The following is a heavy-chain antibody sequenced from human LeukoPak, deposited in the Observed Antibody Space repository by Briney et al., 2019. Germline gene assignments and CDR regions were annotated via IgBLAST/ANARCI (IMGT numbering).Heavy chain of an antibody. D-gene: IGHD4-11*01. CDR2: INPNNGAT. Sequence: ASVKVSCKASGYTFIGYYMHWVRQAPGQGLEWMGWINPNNGATNYAQKFQGRVTMTRDTSISTAYMELSRLRSDDTAVYYCARDTKNDYSNYGKDAFGIWGQGTMVTVSS. J-gene: IGHJ3*02. CDR1: GYTFIGYY. V-gene: IGHV1-2*02. CDR3: ARDTKNDYSNYGKDAFGI.